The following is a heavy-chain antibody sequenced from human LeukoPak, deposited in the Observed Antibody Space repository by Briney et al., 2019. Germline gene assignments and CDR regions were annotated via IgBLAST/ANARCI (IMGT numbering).Heavy chain of an antibody. V-gene: IGHV3-23*01. CDR1: GFTFSSYA. CDR3: ARDATDMGAVDGTVEGDY. D-gene: IGHD6-19*01. CDR2: ISGSGGST. Sequence: PGGSLRLSCAASGFTFSSYAMSWVRQAPGKGLEWVSAISGSGGSTYYADSVKGRFTISRDNSKNTLYLQMNSLRAEDTAVYYCARDATDMGAVDGTVEGDYWGQGTLVTVSS. J-gene: IGHJ4*02.